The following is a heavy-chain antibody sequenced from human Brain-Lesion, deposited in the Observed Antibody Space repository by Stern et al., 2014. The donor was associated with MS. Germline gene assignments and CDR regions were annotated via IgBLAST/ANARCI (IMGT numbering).Heavy chain of an antibody. J-gene: IGHJ4*02. CDR1: EFTFSSYW. Sequence: MQLVQSGGGLVQPGGSLRLSCAASEFTFSSYWMHWVRQAPGKGLEWVASIKKDGSEIHYVDSVKGRFTISRDNAKKSVYLQMNSLRAEDTAVYYCARGATSSLFVGVSDYWGQGTLVTVSS. V-gene: IGHV3-7*01. CDR3: ARGATSSLFVGVSDY. CDR2: IKKDGSEI. D-gene: IGHD2-2*01.